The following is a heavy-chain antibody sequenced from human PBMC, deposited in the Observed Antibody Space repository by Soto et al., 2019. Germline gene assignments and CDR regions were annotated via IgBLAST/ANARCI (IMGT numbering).Heavy chain of an antibody. CDR3: TRSPDFWSGYYT. Sequence: GGSLRLSCAASGFTFSGSAMHWVRQASGKGLEWVGRIRSKANSYATAYAASVKGRFTISRDDSKNTAYLQMNSLKTEDTAVYYCTRSPDFWSGYYTWGQGTLVTVSS. CDR1: GFTFSGSA. V-gene: IGHV3-73*01. J-gene: IGHJ4*02. D-gene: IGHD3-3*01. CDR2: IRSKANSYAT.